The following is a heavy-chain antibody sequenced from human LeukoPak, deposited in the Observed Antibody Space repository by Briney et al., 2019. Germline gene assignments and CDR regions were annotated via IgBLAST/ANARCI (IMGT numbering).Heavy chain of an antibody. V-gene: IGHV3-74*01. D-gene: IGHD4-17*01. Sequence: GGSLRLSCAASGFIFRNYWMHWVRQPPGKGLVWVARINPNGITTTYTDSVKGRFTISRDNAKNTLYLQMNSLRAEDTAVYYCAKDFAGDRDYWGQGTLVTVSS. CDR1: GFIFRNYW. J-gene: IGHJ4*02. CDR3: AKDFAGDRDY. CDR2: INPNGITT.